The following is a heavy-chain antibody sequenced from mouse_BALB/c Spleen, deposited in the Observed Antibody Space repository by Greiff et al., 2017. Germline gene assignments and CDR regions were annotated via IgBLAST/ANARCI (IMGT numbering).Heavy chain of an antibody. Sequence: VKLMESGAELARPGASVKMSCKASGYTFTSYTMHWVKQRPGQGLEWIGYINPSSGYTNYNQKFKDKATLTADKSSSTAYMQLSSLTSEDSAVYYCARDDYYGSSLDYWGQGTSVTVSS. J-gene: IGHJ4*01. D-gene: IGHD1-1*01. CDR2: INPSSGYT. V-gene: IGHV1-4*01. CDR1: GYTFTSYT. CDR3: ARDDYYGSSLDY.